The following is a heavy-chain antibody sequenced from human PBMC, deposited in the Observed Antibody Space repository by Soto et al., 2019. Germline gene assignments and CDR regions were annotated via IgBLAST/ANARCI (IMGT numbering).Heavy chain of an antibody. J-gene: IGHJ4*02. CDR1: RGSVSSSCDD. CDR2: IYYSGST. CDR3: ARAPDILTGYYKFDY. D-gene: IGHD3-9*01. V-gene: IGHV4-31*03. Sequence: TLSLTCTVSRGSVSSSCDDCSWIRKHPGKGLEWIGYIYYSGSTYYNPSLKSRVTISVDTSKNQFSLKLSSVTAADTAVYYCARAPDILTGYYKFDYWGQGTLVTVSS.